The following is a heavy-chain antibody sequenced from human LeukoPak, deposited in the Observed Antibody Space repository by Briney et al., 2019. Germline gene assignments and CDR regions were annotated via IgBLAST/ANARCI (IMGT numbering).Heavy chain of an antibody. J-gene: IGHJ3*02. CDR2: INHSGST. CDR1: GGSFSGYY. V-gene: IGHV4-34*01. Sequence: SETLSLTCAVYGGSFSGYYWSWIRQPPGKGLEWIGEINHSGSTNYNPSLKSRVTISVDTSKNQFSLKLSSVTAADPAVYYCARVGYYYDSSGLNDAFDIWGQGTMVTVSS. D-gene: IGHD3-22*01. CDR3: ARVGYYYDSSGLNDAFDI.